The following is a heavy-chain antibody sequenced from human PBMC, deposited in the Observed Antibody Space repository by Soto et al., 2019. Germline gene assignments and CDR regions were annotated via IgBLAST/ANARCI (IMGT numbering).Heavy chain of an antibody. J-gene: IGHJ6*02. CDR3: ARKAMDYYGMDV. V-gene: IGHV1-8*01. CDR2: MNPNNGHT. Sequence: QVQLVQSGAEVKKPGASVKVSCKASGYTFTSFDINWVRQATGQGLEWMGWMNPNNGHTGYAQNFQGRVTMTRNTSITTAYMALSSLRSEDTAVYYGARKAMDYYGMDVWGQGTTVTVSS. D-gene: IGHD2-8*01. CDR1: GYTFTSFD.